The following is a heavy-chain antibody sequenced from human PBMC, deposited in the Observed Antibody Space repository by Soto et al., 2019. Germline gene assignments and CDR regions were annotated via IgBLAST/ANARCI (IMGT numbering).Heavy chain of an antibody. Sequence: SVKVSCKASGYTFTSYYMHWVRQAPGQGLEWMGIINPSGGSTSYAQKFQGRVTMTRDTSTSTVYMELSSLRSEDTAVYYCARADYYDSSRLGYFDYWGQGTLVTVSS. J-gene: IGHJ4*02. CDR1: GYTFTSYY. CDR2: INPSGGST. D-gene: IGHD3-22*01. V-gene: IGHV1-46*01. CDR3: ARADYYDSSRLGYFDY.